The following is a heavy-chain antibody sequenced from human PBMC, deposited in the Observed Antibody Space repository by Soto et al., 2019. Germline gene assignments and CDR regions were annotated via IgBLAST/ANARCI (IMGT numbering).Heavy chain of an antibody. Sequence: QVQLQESGPGLVKPSQTLSLTCTVSGGSISSGDYYWSWIRQPPGKGLEWIGYIYYSGSTYYNPSLTSXXTXSXXTSKNQFSLKLSSVTAADTAVYYCARGYSYMIFDYWGQGTLVTVSS. CDR3: ARGYSYMIFDY. CDR2: IYYSGST. CDR1: GGSISSGDYY. V-gene: IGHV4-30-4*01. D-gene: IGHD5-18*01. J-gene: IGHJ4*02.